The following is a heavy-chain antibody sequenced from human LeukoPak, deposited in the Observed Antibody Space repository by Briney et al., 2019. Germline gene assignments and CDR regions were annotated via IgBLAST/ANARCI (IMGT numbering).Heavy chain of an antibody. CDR2: INPNSGGT. D-gene: IGHD6-6*01. CDR3: ARARWQLVPYFDS. Sequence: ASVEVSCKASGYIITNYYMHWVRQAPGQGLEWMGWINPNSGGTNFAQKFQGRVAMTRDTSISTAYLELGSLRSDDTAVYFCARARWQLVPYFDSWGQGTLVTVSS. V-gene: IGHV1-2*02. CDR1: GYIITNYY. J-gene: IGHJ4*02.